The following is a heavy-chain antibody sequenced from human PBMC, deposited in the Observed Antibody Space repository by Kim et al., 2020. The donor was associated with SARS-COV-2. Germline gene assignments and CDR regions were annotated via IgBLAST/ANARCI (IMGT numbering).Heavy chain of an antibody. D-gene: IGHD3-22*01. CDR1: GFTFSSYW. J-gene: IGHJ4*02. V-gene: IGHV3-74*01. Sequence: GGSLRRSCAASGFTFSSYWMHWVRQAPGKGLVWVSRINSDGSSTSYADSVKGRFTISRDNAKNTLYLQKNSLRAEDTAVYYCAVGGTYYYDSSGYKGGYWGQGTLVTVSS. CDR3: AVGGTYYYDSSGYKGGY. CDR2: INSDGSST.